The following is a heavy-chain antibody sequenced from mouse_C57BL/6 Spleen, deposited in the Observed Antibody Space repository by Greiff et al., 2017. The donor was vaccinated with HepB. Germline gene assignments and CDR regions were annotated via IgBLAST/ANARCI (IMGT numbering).Heavy chain of an antibody. CDR1: GFTFTDYY. V-gene: IGHV7-3*01. CDR3: AIYIRSAYAMDY. Sequence: EVKLQESGGGLVQPGGSLSLSCAASGFTFTDYYMSWVRQPPGKALEWLGFIRNKANGYTTEYSASVKGRFTISRDNSQSILYLQMNALRAEDSATYYCAIYIRSAYAMDYWGQGTSVTVSS. J-gene: IGHJ4*01. CDR2: IRNKANGYTT. D-gene: IGHD3-2*02.